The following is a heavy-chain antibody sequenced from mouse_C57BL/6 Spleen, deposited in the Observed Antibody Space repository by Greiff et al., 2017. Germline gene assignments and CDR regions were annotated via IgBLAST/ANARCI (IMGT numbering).Heavy chain of an antibody. CDR1: GYTFTDYY. CDR3: SGAGDYGDIFDY. V-gene: IGHV1-75*01. Sequence: VQLLQSGAELVKPGASVKISCTASGYTFTDYYINWVKQRPGQGLEWIGWIFPGSGSTYYNEKFKGKATLTVDKSSSTAYLLLSIRTSEDAAVYFDSGAGDYGDIFDYWGQGTLVTVSA. D-gene: IGHD1-1*01. J-gene: IGHJ3*01. CDR2: IFPGSGST.